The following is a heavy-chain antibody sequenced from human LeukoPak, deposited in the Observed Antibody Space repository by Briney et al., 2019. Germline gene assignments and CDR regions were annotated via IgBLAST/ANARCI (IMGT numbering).Heavy chain of an antibody. Sequence: AXXKVSCKASGYTFTGYYMHWVRQAPGQGLEWMGWINPNSGGTNYAQKFQGRVTMTRDTSISTAYMELSRLRSDDTAVYYCAIGFWSGYYFDYWGQGTLVTVSS. CDR3: AIGFWSGYYFDY. J-gene: IGHJ4*02. V-gene: IGHV1-2*02. CDR1: GYTFTGYY. CDR2: INPNSGGT. D-gene: IGHD3-3*01.